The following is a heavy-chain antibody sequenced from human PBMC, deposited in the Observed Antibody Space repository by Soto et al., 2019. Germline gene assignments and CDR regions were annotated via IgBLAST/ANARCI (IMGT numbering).Heavy chain of an antibody. J-gene: IGHJ3*02. CDR1: GYTFTSYY. D-gene: IGHD3-22*01. CDR3: ARDSPDSSGLYDAFDI. Sequence: GASVKVSCKASGYTFTSYYMHWVRQAPGQGLEWMGIINPSGGSTSYAQKFQGRVTMTRDTSTSTVYMELSSLRSEDTAVYYCARDSPDSSGLYDAFDIWGQGTMVTVS. CDR2: INPSGGST. V-gene: IGHV1-46*01.